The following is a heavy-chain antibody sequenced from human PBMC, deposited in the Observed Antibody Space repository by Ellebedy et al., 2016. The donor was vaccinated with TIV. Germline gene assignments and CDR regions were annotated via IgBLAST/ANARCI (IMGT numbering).Heavy chain of an antibody. Sequence: GESLKISCAASGFNFSSYWMTWVRQAPGKGLEWVAKIRQEGDEIYYVESVKGRFTISRDNAKNSLFLQMKSLRVEATAGYYCARRASDGDYAVQVNPWFDPWGQGTLVTVSS. CDR1: GFNFSSYW. J-gene: IGHJ5*02. CDR3: ARRASDGDYAVQVNPWFDP. CDR2: IRQEGDEI. D-gene: IGHD4-17*01. V-gene: IGHV3-7*01.